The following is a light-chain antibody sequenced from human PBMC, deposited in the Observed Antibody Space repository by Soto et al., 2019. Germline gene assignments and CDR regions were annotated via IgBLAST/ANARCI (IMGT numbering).Light chain of an antibody. CDR3: QQYNSYPWT. CDR1: QSISSW. CDR2: KAS. Sequence: DIQMTQSPSPLSASVGDRVTITCRASQSISSWLAWYQQKPGKAPKLLIYKASSLESGVPSGFSGSGSGTEFTLTISSLQPDDFATYYCQQYNSYPWTFGQGTKVEIK. J-gene: IGKJ1*01. V-gene: IGKV1-5*03.